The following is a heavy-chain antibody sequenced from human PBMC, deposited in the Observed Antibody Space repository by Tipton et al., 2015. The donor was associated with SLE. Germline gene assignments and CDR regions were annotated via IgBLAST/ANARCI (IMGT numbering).Heavy chain of an antibody. CDR2: IWYDGSNK. D-gene: IGHD1-26*01. CDR3: ASDGPIVGATNPCAYYYGMDV. Sequence: SLRLSCAASGFTFSSYGMHWVRQAPGKGLEWVAVIWYDGSNKYYADSVKGRFTISRYNSKNTLYLQMNSLRAEDTAVYYCASDGPIVGATNPCAYYYGMDVWGQGTTVTVSS. J-gene: IGHJ6*02. CDR1: GFTFSSYG. V-gene: IGHV3-33*01.